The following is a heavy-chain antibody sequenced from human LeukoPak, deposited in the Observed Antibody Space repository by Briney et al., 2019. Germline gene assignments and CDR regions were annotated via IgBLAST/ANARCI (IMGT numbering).Heavy chain of an antibody. CDR3: ARVWELSFDH. D-gene: IGHD1-26*01. CDR1: GFTVSTDH. CDR2: SYSEEWVAISYSGGTS. V-gene: IGHV3-53*01. Sequence: GGSLRLSCAASGFTVSTDHMSWVRQAPGKGLEWVAISYSEEWVAISYSGGTSKYAESVKGRFTISRDNSRNTLSLQMKSLRAEDTALYYCARVWELSFDHWGQGTLVTVSS. J-gene: IGHJ4*02.